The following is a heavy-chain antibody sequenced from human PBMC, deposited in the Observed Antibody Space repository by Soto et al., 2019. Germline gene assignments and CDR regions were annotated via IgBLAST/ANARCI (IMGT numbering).Heavy chain of an antibody. Sequence: PGGSLRLSCAASGFTFSGFAMYWVRQAPGKGLEWVAVISNDGSDKYYADSVKGRFTISRDNSMSTLYLQMDSLRTEDTAVYYCARGRISGSVYKSSVCWGQGTQVTVSS. CDR3: ARGRISGSVYKSSVC. CDR1: GFTFSGFA. J-gene: IGHJ4*02. CDR2: ISNDGSDK. D-gene: IGHD3-10*01. V-gene: IGHV3-30-3*01.